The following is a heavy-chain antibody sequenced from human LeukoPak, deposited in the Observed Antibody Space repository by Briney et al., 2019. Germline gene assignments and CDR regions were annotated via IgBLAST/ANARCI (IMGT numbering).Heavy chain of an antibody. CDR1: GGSISSYY. V-gene: IGHV4-4*07. Sequence: SEALSLTCSVSGGSISSYYWNWIRQPAGKGLEWIGRIYTSGSTNYNPSLKSRLTMSVDTSKNQFSLTLSSVTAADTAVYYCARAAYYYSSGTYFGMDVWGQGTTVTVSS. D-gene: IGHD3-10*01. J-gene: IGHJ6*02. CDR2: IYTSGST. CDR3: ARAAYYYSSGTYFGMDV.